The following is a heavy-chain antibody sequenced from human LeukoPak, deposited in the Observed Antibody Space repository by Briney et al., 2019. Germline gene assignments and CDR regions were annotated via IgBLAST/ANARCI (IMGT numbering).Heavy chain of an antibody. V-gene: IGHV3-23*01. CDR1: GFSLNTCA. CDR2: ISGGGRST. J-gene: IGHJ4*02. CDR3: ARERYFDY. Sequence: RGSLRLSCAASGFSLNTCAMSWIRQAPGKGLEWVSTISGGGRSTDYADSVKGQFTISRDNSKNTLYLQMNSLRAEDTAVYYRARERYFDYWGQGTLVTVSS.